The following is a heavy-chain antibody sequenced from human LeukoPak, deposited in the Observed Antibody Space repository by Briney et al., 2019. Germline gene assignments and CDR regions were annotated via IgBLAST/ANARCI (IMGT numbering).Heavy chain of an antibody. CDR3: AREDGDYVKDC. D-gene: IGHD4-17*01. V-gene: IGHV4-38-2*02. CDR1: GYSISSGYY. CDR2: IYDGGNP. Sequence: SSETLSLTCAVSGYSISSGYYWGWIRQPPGKGLEWIGSIYDGGNPYYNPSLKSRVTISVDRSKNQFSLKLNSVTAADTAVYYCAREDGDYVKDCWGQGPLVTVSS. J-gene: IGHJ4*02.